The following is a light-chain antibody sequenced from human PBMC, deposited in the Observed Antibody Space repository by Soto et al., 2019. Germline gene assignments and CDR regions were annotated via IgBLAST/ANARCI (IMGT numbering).Light chain of an antibody. J-gene: IGLJ2*01. Sequence: QSALTQPASVSGSPGQSITISCTGTSSDVGNYNLVSWYQQYPGKAPKLMIYEGVKRPSGVSNRFSGSKSGNTASLTISGLQAEDEADYYCSSFARRSTLIFGGGTKVTVL. V-gene: IGLV2-23*01. CDR3: SSFARRSTLI. CDR1: SSDVGNYNL. CDR2: EGV.